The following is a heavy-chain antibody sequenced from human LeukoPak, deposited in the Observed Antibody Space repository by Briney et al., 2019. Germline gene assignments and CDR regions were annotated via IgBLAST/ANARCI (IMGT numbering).Heavy chain of an antibody. J-gene: IGHJ4*02. V-gene: IGHV3-15*01. CDR3: TTMTLGDGLLWFGELFYGPFDY. CDR2: IKSKTDGGTT. CDR1: GFTFSNAW. D-gene: IGHD3-10*01. Sequence: GGPLRLSCAASGFTFSNAWMSWVRQAPGKGLEWVGRIKSKTDGGTTDYAAPVKGRFTISRDDSKNTLYLQMNSLKTEDTAVYYCTTMTLGDGLLWFGELFYGPFDYWGQGTLVTVSS.